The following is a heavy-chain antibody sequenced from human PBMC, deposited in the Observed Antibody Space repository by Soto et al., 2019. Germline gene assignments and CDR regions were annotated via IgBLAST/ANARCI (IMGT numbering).Heavy chain of an antibody. CDR2: ITTYNVHR. CDR1: GYNFTSNG. CDR3: ARGPLWFGEPVDY. J-gene: IGHJ4*02. Sequence: QVQLVQSGAEVKKPGASVKVSCKASGYNFTSNGISWVRQAPGQGLEWMGWITTYNVHRNSAKKFQGRVFMTTDTSTSTAYMELRSLRSDDTAVYYCARGPLWFGEPVDYWGQGTLVTVSS. D-gene: IGHD3-10*01. V-gene: IGHV1-18*01.